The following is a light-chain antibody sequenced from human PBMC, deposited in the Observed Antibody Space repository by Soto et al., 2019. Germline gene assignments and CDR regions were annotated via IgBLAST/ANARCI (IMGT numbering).Light chain of an antibody. CDR1: NSDVGAYNF. V-gene: IGLV2-14*01. CDR3: SSYTISNTWV. Sequence: QSVLTQPASVSGSPGQSITISCTGTNSDVGAYNFVSWYQQHPGKVPKLMIYEVSNRPSGVSHRFSGSKSGNTASLTISGLQPEDEADYYCSSYTISNTWVFGGGTKLTVL. CDR2: EVS. J-gene: IGLJ3*02.